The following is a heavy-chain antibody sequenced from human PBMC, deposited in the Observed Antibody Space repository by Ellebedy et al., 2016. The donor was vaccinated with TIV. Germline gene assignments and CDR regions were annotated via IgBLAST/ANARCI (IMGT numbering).Heavy chain of an antibody. Sequence: MPSETLSLTCAVSGGSISSSNWWSWVRQPPGKGLEWIGEIYHSGSTNYNPSLKSRVTISVDTSKNQFSLKLSSVTAADTAVYYCARLVRYSSSSAFDYWGQGTLVTVSS. V-gene: IGHV4-4*02. CDR1: GGSISSSNW. J-gene: IGHJ4*02. CDR2: IYHSGST. D-gene: IGHD6-6*01. CDR3: ARLVRYSSSSAFDY.